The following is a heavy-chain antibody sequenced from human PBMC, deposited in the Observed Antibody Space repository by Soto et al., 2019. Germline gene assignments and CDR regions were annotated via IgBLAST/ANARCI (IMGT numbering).Heavy chain of an antibody. J-gene: IGHJ4*02. V-gene: IGHV4-59*01. Sequence: KPSETLSLTGTVSGGSISSYYCSWIRQPPWKGLEWIGYIYYSGSTNYNPSLKSRVTISVDTSKNQFSLKLSSVNAADTAVYYCARGSRGNPDYWGQRTLLAVSS. CDR2: IYYSGST. D-gene: IGHD3-10*01. CDR3: ARGSRGNPDY. CDR1: GGSISSYY.